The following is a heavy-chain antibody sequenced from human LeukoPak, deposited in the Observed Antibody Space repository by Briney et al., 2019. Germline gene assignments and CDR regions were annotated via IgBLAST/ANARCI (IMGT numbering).Heavy chain of an antibody. J-gene: IGHJ4*02. CDR1: GFTFSSYV. CDR2: IWYDGSNK. CDR3: ARDPGYGDYGPPRY. Sequence: GRSLRLSCAASGFTFSSYVMHWVRQAPGKGLEWVAVIWYDGSNKYYADSVKGRFTISRDNSKNTLYLQMNSLRAEDTAVYYCARDPGYGDYGPPRYWGQGTLVTVSS. V-gene: IGHV3-33*01. D-gene: IGHD4-17*01.